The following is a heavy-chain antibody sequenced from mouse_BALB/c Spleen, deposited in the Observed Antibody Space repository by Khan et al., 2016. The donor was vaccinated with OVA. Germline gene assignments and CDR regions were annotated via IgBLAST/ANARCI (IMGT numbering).Heavy chain of an antibody. CDR1: GYSFTGYY. J-gene: IGHJ3*01. CDR2: ISCYNGST. Sequence: LVKTGASVKISCKASGYSFTGYYMHWVKQSHGKSLEWIGYISCYNGSTTYNQKFKGKATFTVDTTSSPVYMQFNSLTSEDSAVXYCARWDYYGSSSFAYWGQGTLVTVSA. V-gene: IGHV1S34*01. D-gene: IGHD1-1*01. CDR3: ARWDYYGSSSFAY.